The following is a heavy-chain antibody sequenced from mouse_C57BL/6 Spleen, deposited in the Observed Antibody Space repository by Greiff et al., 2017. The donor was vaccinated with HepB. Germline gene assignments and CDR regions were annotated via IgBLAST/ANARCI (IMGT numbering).Heavy chain of an antibody. CDR2: INPNNGGT. CDR3: ARSPKLGGYFDY. J-gene: IGHJ2*01. D-gene: IGHD4-1*01. V-gene: IGHV1-22*01. CDR1: GYTFTDYN. Sequence: SGPELVKPGASVKMSCKASGYTFTDYNMHWVKQSHGKSLEWIGYINPNNGGTSYNQKFKGKATLTVNKSSSTAYMELRSLTSEDSAVYYCARSPKLGGYFDYGGQGTTLTVSS.